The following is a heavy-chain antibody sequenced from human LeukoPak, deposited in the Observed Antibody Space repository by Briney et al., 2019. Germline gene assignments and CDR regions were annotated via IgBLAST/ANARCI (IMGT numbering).Heavy chain of an antibody. D-gene: IGHD3-3*02. V-gene: IGHV3-33*01. J-gene: IGHJ4*02. CDR1: GFTFSSYG. Sequence: GGSLRLSCAASGFTFSSYGMHWVRQAPGKGLEWVAVIWYDGSNKYYADSVKGRFTISRDNSKNTLYLQMNSLRAEDTAVYYCARSGVSSFTYLNYWGQGTLVTVSS. CDR2: IWYDGSNK. CDR3: ARSGVSSFTYLNY.